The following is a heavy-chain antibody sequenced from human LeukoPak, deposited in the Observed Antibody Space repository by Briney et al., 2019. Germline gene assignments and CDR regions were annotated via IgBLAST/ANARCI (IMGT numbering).Heavy chain of an antibody. CDR2: ISGSGGRT. V-gene: IGHV3-23*01. CDR3: VVVSYCAVDCYHY. J-gene: IGHJ4*02. Sequence: PGGSLRLFCAASGFTFTNYAMSWVRQAPGKGLEWVSAISGSGGRTYYADSVRGRFTISRDNSKSTVYVQMSSLRAEDTAVYFCVVVSYCAVDCYHYWGQGTLVTVSS. D-gene: IGHD2-21*02. CDR1: GFTFTNYA.